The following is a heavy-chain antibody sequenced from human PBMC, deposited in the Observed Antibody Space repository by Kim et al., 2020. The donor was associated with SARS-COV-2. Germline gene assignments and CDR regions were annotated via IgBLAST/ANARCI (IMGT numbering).Heavy chain of an antibody. J-gene: IGHJ3*02. CDR2: IYYSGST. CDR3: ARLLGATRSVDDAFDI. CDR1: GGSISSYY. Sequence: SETLSLTCTVSGGSISSYYWSWIRQPPGKGLEWIGYIYYSGSTNYNPSLKSRVTISVDTSKNQFSLKLSSVTAADTAVYYCARLLGATRSVDDAFDIWGQGKMVTVSS. D-gene: IGHD1-26*01. V-gene: IGHV4-59*08.